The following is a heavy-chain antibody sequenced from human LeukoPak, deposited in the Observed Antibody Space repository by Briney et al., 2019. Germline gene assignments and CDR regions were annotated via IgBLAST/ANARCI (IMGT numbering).Heavy chain of an antibody. J-gene: IGHJ4*02. CDR2: ISSSSSYI. D-gene: IGHD3-16*01. CDR1: GFTFSSHS. V-gene: IGHV3-21*01. CDR3: ARDQGMITFGGYLGSLGY. Sequence: GGSLRLSCAASGFTFSSHSMNWVRQAPGKGLEWVSSISSSSSYIYYADSVKGRFTISRDNAKNSLYLQMNSLRAEDTAVYYCARDQGMITFGGYLGSLGYWGQGTLVTVSS.